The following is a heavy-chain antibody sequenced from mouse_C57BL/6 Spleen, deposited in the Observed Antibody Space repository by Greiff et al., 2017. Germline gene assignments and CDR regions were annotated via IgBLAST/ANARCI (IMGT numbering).Heavy chain of an antibody. CDR2: IDPSDSYT. Sequence: QVQLQQPGAELVKPGASVKLSCKASGYTFTSYWMQWVKQRPGQGLEWIGEIDPSDSYTNYNQKFKGKATLTVATSSSTAYMQLSSLTSEDAAVFYCTRSLLRGDYFDYWGQGTTLTVSS. CDR3: TRSLLRGDYFDY. V-gene: IGHV1-50*01. D-gene: IGHD1-2*01. J-gene: IGHJ2*01. CDR1: GYTFTSYW.